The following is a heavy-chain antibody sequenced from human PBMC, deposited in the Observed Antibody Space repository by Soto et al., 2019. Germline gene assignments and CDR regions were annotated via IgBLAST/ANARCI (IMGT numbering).Heavy chain of an antibody. D-gene: IGHD3-16*01. Sequence: QVQLQESGPGLVKPSETLSLTCTVSGGSVSSGSYYWSWIRQPPGKGLEWIGYIYYSGSTNYNTSLKSRVTISVDTSKNQFSLKLSSVTAADTAVYYCASRLGLSSTLFDYWGQGTLVTVSS. CDR2: IYYSGST. CDR3: ASRLGLSSTLFDY. J-gene: IGHJ4*02. V-gene: IGHV4-61*01. CDR1: GGSVSSGSYY.